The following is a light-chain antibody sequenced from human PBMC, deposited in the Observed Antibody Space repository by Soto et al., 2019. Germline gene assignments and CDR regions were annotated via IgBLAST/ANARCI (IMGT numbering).Light chain of an antibody. V-gene: IGLV2-8*01. J-gene: IGLJ1*01. CDR1: SSDVGGYNS. CDR2: EVS. CDR3: SSYAGSNNYV. Sequence: QSVLTQPPSASGSPGQSVTISCSATSSDVGGYNSVSWYQHHPGKAPKLMIYEVSKRPSGVPDRFSGSKSANTASLTVSGLLAEDEADYYCSSYAGSNNYVFGTGTKVTVL.